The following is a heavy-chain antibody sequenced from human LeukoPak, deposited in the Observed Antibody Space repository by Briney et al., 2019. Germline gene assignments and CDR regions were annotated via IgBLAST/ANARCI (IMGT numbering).Heavy chain of an antibody. J-gene: IGHJ3*02. Sequence: ASVKVSCKASGYTFTSYYMHWVRQAPGQGLEWMGWINPNSGGTNYAQKFQGRVTMTRDTSISTAYMELSRLRSDDTAVYYCARETAAGTYDAFDIWGQGTMVTVSS. V-gene: IGHV1-2*02. CDR3: ARETAAGTYDAFDI. CDR2: INPNSGGT. D-gene: IGHD6-13*01. CDR1: GYTFTSYY.